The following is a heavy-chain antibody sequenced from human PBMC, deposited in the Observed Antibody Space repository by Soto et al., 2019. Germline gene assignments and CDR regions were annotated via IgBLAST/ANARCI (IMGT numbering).Heavy chain of an antibody. CDR1: GYSISSGYY. J-gene: IGHJ4*02. V-gene: IGHV4-38-2*02. CDR3: AREDTAMVDY. D-gene: IGHD5-18*01. Sequence: ETLSLTCAVSGYSISSGYYWGWIRQPPGKGLEWIGSIYHSGSTYYNPSLKSRVTISVDTSKNQFSLKLSSVTAADTAVYYCAREDTAMVDYWGQGTLVTVSS. CDR2: IYHSGST.